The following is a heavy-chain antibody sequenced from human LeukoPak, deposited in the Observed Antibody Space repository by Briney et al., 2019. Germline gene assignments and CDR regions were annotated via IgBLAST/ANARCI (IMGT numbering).Heavy chain of an antibody. V-gene: IGHV4-34*01. J-gene: IGHJ6*03. CDR2: INQSGRT. CDR3: ARPARYYYYYMDV. Sequence: PSETLSLTCAVYGGSFSGYYWSWIRQVPGKGLEWLGEINQSGRTNYNPSLKSRVTISVDTSKNQISLNLSSVTAADTAVYYCARPARYYYYYMDVWGKGTTVTVSS. CDR1: GGSFSGYY.